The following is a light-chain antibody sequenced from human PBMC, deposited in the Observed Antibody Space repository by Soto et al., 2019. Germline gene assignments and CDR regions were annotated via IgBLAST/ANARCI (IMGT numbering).Light chain of an antibody. Sequence: EIVMTQSPATLSVSPGERATLSCRASQSGSSNLAWYQQKPGQAPRLLIYVASTRATGIPARFSGSGSGTEFTLNISRLQSEDFAVYYCQQYNNWPPWTFGQGTKVEIK. V-gene: IGKV3-15*01. CDR2: VAS. CDR3: QQYNNWPPWT. CDR1: QSGSSN. J-gene: IGKJ1*01.